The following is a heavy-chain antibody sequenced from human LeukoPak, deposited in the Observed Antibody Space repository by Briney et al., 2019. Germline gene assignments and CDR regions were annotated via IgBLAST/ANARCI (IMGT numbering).Heavy chain of an antibody. Sequence: ASVKVSCKASGYTFTSYYMHWVRQAPGQGLEWMGIINPSGGSTSYAQKFQGRVTITADKSTSTAYMELSSLRSEDTAVYYCARGSSSSTFDYWGQGTLVTVSS. V-gene: IGHV1-46*01. CDR1: GYTFTSYY. J-gene: IGHJ4*02. CDR3: ARGSSSSTFDY. D-gene: IGHD6-13*01. CDR2: INPSGGST.